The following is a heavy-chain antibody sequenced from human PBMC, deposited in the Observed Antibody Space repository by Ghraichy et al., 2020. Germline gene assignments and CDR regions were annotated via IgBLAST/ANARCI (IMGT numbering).Heavy chain of an antibody. CDR2: IYHTGST. CDR1: VVSISTSDYS. J-gene: IGHJ5*02. Sequence: SETLSLTCGVSVVSISTSDYSWNWIRQPPGKGLEWIGSIYHTGSTSYSPSLNSRLTLSLDTWRNHFSLRLNSVTAADTAVYYCASLDRRTAIGGGFDPWGQGTLVTVSS. V-gene: IGHV4-30-2*01. CDR3: ASLDRRTAIGGGFDP. D-gene: IGHD1-14*01.